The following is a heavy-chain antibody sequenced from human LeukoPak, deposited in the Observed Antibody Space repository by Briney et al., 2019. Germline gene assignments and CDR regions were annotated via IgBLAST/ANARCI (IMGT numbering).Heavy chain of an antibody. CDR1: GFSLSTSGVG. J-gene: IGHJ5*02. CDR2: IDWDDDK. V-gene: IGHV2-70*11. D-gene: IGHD5-12*01. CDR3: ARANVDKARINWFDP. Sequence: SGPTLVKRTQTLTLTCTFSGFSLSTSGVGVGWIRQPPGKALEWLTRIDWDDDKYYSTSLKTRLTISKDTSKNQVVLTMTNMDPVDTATYYCARANVDKARINWFDPWGQGTLVTVSS.